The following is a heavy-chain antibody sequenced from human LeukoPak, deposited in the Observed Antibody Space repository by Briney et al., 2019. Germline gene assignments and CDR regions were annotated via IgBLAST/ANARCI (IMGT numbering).Heavy chain of an antibody. V-gene: IGHV1-69*05. D-gene: IGHD3-22*01. Sequence: SVKVSCKASGGTFSSYAISWVRQAPGQGLEWMGRIIPIFGTANYAQKFQGRVTITTDESTSTAYMELSSRRSEDTAVYYCARDYYDSSGYYYGRSGDAFDIWGQGTMVTVSS. CDR1: GGTFSSYA. CDR3: ARDYYDSSGYYYGRSGDAFDI. J-gene: IGHJ3*02. CDR2: IIPIFGTA.